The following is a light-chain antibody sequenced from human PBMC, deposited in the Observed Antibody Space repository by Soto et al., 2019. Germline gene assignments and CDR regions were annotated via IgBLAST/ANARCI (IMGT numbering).Light chain of an antibody. V-gene: IGKV1-27*01. Sequence: DIQMTQSPSSLSASVGDRVTITCRACQGISNYLAWYQQKPGKVPKLLIYVASTVQAGVPSRFSGSGSGADFTLTSRSLHAEDVATYYCQKYHRTQLTFGGGNKVAIK. CDR2: VAS. J-gene: IGKJ4*02. CDR3: QKYHRTQLT. CDR1: QGISNY.